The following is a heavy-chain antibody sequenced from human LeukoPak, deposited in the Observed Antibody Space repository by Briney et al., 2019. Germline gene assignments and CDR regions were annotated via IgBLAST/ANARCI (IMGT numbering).Heavy chain of an antibody. D-gene: IGHD6-19*01. J-gene: IGHJ6*02. Sequence: GGSLRLSCAASGFTFSSYAMHWVRQAPGKGLEWVAVISYDGSNKYYADSAKGRFTISRDNSKNTLYLQMNSLRAEDTAVYYCARDRTPGQWLVRPYYYYYGMDVWGQGTTVTVSS. CDR1: GFTFSSYA. CDR3: ARDRTPGQWLVRPYYYYYGMDV. V-gene: IGHV3-30-3*01. CDR2: ISYDGSNK.